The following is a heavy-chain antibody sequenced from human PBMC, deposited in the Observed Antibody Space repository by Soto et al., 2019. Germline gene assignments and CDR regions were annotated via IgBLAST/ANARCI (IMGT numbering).Heavy chain of an antibody. D-gene: IGHD2-15*01. CDR2: INHSGST. Sequence: PSETLSLTCAVYGGSFSGYYWSWIRQPPGKGLEWIGEINHSGSTNYNPSLKSRITISVDTSKNKFSLKLSSVTDADTAVYYCARGASCSGGSCYSHWFDPWGQGTLVTVSS. CDR3: ARGASCSGGSCYSHWFDP. J-gene: IGHJ5*02. CDR1: GGSFSGYY. V-gene: IGHV4-34*01.